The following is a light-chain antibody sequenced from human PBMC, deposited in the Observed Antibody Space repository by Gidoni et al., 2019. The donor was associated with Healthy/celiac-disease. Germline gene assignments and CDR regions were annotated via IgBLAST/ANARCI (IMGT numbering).Light chain of an antibody. CDR3: QQRSTSIFP. Sequence: EMVLTQAPATLALSPGERATLSGRASQSVSIYLAWYQQKPGQAPRLLIYDASNRATGIPARFSGSGSGTDFTLPISRLEPEDFAVSYCQQRSTSIFPFGPGTHVDIK. J-gene: IGKJ3*01. CDR2: DAS. CDR1: QSVSIY. V-gene: IGKV3-11*01.